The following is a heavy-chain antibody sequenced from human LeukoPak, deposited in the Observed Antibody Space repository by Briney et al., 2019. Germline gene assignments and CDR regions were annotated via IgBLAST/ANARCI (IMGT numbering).Heavy chain of an antibody. CDR1: GFTFNTYT. D-gene: IGHD1-1*01. V-gene: IGHV3-48*01. CDR3: ARDLYNWNVGGFDY. CDR2: ISSSSGTI. J-gene: IGHJ4*02. Sequence: GGSLRLSCAASGFTFNTYTMNWVRQAPGKGLEWVSYISSSSGTIYYADSVKGRFTISRDNAKNSLYLQMNSLRAEDTTVYYCARDLYNWNVGGFDYWGQGTLVTVSS.